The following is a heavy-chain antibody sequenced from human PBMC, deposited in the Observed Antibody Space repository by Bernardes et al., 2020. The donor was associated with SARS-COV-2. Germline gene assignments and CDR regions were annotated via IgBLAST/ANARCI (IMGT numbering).Heavy chain of an antibody. D-gene: IGHD2-15*01. J-gene: IGHJ4*03. CDR3: ARQRCSGGSCRGTFDY. CDR1: GFTFNIYD. V-gene: IGHV3-21*01. CDR2: ISSSSSYI. Sequence: GGSLRLSCAASGFTFNIYDMNWVRQAPGKGLEWVSSISSSSSYIYYADSVKGRFTISRDNAKNSLYLQLNSLRAEDTAVYYCARQRCSGGSCRGTFDYWGQGTTVTVSS.